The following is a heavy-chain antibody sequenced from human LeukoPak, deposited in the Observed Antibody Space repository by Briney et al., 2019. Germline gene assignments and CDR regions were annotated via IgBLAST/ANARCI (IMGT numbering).Heavy chain of an antibody. Sequence: SETPSLTCTVSGGSISPYFWSWIRQPPGKGLEWIGYISYTGSTNYNPSLKSRVTISVDTSKNQLSLQLTSVTAADTAVYYCARDDYRGVTNFDPWGQGTLVTVSS. D-gene: IGHD3-10*01. CDR2: ISYTGST. CDR3: ARDDYRGVTNFDP. CDR1: GGSISPYF. J-gene: IGHJ5*02. V-gene: IGHV4-59*01.